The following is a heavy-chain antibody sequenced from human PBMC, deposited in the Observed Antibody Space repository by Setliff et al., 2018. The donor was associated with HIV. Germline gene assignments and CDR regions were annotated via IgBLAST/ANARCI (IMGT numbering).Heavy chain of an antibody. Sequence: SETLSLTCTVSGGSISTYFWSWVRQTPGKGLEWIGYIYYTGSTSYNPSFRSRVTISVDTSKNQFSLMLDSVTAADTAVYYCARGRTQWPNYNYFDPWGLGTLVTVSS. CDR1: GGSISTYF. CDR2: IYYTGST. D-gene: IGHD6-19*01. J-gene: IGHJ5*02. V-gene: IGHV4-59*01. CDR3: ARGRTQWPNYNYFDP.